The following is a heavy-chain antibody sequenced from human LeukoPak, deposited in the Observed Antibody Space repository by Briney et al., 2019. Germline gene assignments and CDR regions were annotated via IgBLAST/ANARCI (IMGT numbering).Heavy chain of an antibody. V-gene: IGHV1-46*01. CDR2: INPSGGST. D-gene: IGHD3-10*01. J-gene: IGHJ4*02. Sequence: GASVKVSCKASGYTFSSYYLLWVRQAPGQGLEWMGVINPSGGSTTYAQEFQGRVTLTRDTSTSTVYMEVRSLRSDDTAVYYCARYGAAFGPIDYWGQGTLVTASS. CDR1: GYTFSSYY. CDR3: ARYGAAFGPIDY.